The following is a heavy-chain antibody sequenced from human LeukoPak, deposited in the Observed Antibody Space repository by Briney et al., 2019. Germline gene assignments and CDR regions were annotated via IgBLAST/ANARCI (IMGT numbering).Heavy chain of an antibody. CDR1: GGSISSYY. J-gene: IGHJ1*01. CDR3: ASFIVGATNAKLAEYFQH. V-gene: IGHV4-4*07. CDR2: IYTSGST. Sequence: SETMSLTCTVSGGSISSYYWSWIRQPAGKGLEWIGRIYTSGSTNYNPSLKSRVTISVDTSKNQFSLKLSSVTAADTAVYYCASFIVGATNAKLAEYFQHWGQGTLVTVSS. D-gene: IGHD1-26*01.